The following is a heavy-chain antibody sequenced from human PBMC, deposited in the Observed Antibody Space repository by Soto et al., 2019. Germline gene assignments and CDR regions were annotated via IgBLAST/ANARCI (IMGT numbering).Heavy chain of an antibody. D-gene: IGHD1-26*01. V-gene: IGHV4-4*02. CDR3: AGGRDYDY. CDR1: GGSITTSVL. J-gene: IGHJ4*02. Sequence: VQLTESGPGLVRPSGTLSLTCDVSGGSITTSVLLTWVRQFPGRGLDWIGVIAHDGHTNYNPSLSGRVAMSVDLSNSQFSLNVASVNGADTAVYFSAGGRDYDYWGQGTLVTVSS. CDR2: IAHDGHT.